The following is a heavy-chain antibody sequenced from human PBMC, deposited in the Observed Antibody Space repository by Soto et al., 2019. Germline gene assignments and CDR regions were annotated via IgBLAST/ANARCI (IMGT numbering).Heavy chain of an antibody. CDR1: GYTFTSYG. D-gene: IGHD1-26*01. CDR2: ISAYNGNT. Sequence: ASVKVSCKASGYTFTSYGISWVRQAPGQGLEWMGRISAYNGNTNCAQKLQGRVTMTTDTSTSTAYMELRSLRSDDTAVYYCARGDSGSYYYYGMDVWGQGTTVTVSS. CDR3: ARGDSGSYYYYGMDV. J-gene: IGHJ6*02. V-gene: IGHV1-18*01.